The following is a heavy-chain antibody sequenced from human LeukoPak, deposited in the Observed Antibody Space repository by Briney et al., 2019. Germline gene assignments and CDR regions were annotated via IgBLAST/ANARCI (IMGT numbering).Heavy chain of an antibody. CDR3: ARRGLLPPDYYYYMDV. D-gene: IGHD2-15*01. CDR1: GGSFSGFY. J-gene: IGHJ6*03. Sequence: SETLSLTCAVYGGSFSGFYWSWIRQPPGKGLEWIGDINHSGGTNYIPSLKSRVTISLDKSKNQASLKLNSVTAADTAVYYCARRGLLPPDYYYYMDVWGKGTTVTVSS. V-gene: IGHV4-34*01. CDR2: INHSGGT.